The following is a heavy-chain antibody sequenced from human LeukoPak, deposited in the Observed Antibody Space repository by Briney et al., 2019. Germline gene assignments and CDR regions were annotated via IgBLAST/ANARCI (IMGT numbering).Heavy chain of an antibody. CDR2: IRMDGGEQ. Sequence: GGSLRLSCAASGFTFSSYWMTWVRQTPGKGLEWVANIRMDGGEQYYMDSVEGRFTISRDNAKNSLYLQMYSLRPEDTAVYFCARDKGYNSAYWGRGTLVTVSS. J-gene: IGHJ4*02. D-gene: IGHD5-24*01. V-gene: IGHV3-7*01. CDR3: ARDKGYNSAY. CDR1: GFTFSSYW.